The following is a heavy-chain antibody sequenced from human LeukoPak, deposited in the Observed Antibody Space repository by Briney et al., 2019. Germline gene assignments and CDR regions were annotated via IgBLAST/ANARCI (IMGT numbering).Heavy chain of an antibody. J-gene: IGHJ5*02. CDR2: INHSGST. V-gene: IGHV4-34*01. CDR3: ARRGYSSSWCRGYNWFDP. CDR1: GGSISSYY. Sequence: SETLSLTCTVSGGSISSYYWSWIRQPPGKGLEWIGEINHSGSTNYNPSLKSRVTISVDTSKNQFSLKLSSVTAADTAVYYCARRGYSSSWCRGYNWFDPWGQGTLVTVSS. D-gene: IGHD6-13*01.